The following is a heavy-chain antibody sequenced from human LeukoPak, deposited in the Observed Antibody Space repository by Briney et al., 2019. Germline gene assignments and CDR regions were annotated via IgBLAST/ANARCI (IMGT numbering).Heavy chain of an antibody. CDR1: GFTVKTYD. CDR2: FGISGTI. Sequence: PGGSLRLSCAVSGFTVKTYDMHWVRQAPGEGPEWIAYFGISGTIYYADSVRGRFTISRDNAKNSLFLQMNSLRVDDTAIYYCAGFGVYPYSGQGTPVTVSS. D-gene: IGHD5/OR15-5a*01. CDR3: AGFGVYPY. V-gene: IGHV3-48*01. J-gene: IGHJ4*02.